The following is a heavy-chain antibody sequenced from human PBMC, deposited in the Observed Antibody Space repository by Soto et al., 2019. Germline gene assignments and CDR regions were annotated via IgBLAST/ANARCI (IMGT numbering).Heavy chain of an antibody. J-gene: IGHJ6*02. CDR1: GYDFTAYD. CDR2: MNPINGAT. Sequence: ASVKVSCKTSGYDFTAYDINWVRQASGQGLEWMGWMNPINGATGSARRFQGRVSMTRNTATGTAYLELTSLRSDDTGVYYCGRGPSPRAPAGGTPYYYAMDVWGQGNTVTVSS. D-gene: IGHD6-13*01. CDR3: GRGPSPRAPAGGTPYYYAMDV. V-gene: IGHV1-8*02.